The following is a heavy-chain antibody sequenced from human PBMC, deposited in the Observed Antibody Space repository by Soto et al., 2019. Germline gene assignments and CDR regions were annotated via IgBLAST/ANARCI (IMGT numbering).Heavy chain of an antibody. CDR2: VESKTDGGTT. J-gene: IGHJ4*01. CDR1: GFIFSNAW. Sequence: GGSLRLSYAASGFIFSNAWINWVRQAPGKGLEWVGRVESKTDGGTTDFAAPVKGRFAISRDDSKNMVYLEMNSLKTEDTAIYYCTTDSYMTNIIVRFDYWGHGTLVTVSS. CDR3: TTDSYMTNIIVRFDY. D-gene: IGHD4-17*01. V-gene: IGHV3-15*07.